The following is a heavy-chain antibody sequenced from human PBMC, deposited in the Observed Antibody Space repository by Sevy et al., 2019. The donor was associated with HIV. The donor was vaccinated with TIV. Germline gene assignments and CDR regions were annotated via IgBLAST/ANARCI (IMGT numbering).Heavy chain of an antibody. V-gene: IGHV3-7*01. Sequence: GGSLRLSCTASGFTFDTYWMGWVRQAPGRGLEWVASIDPRGNERDYLDSLKGRFTISRDNAKNSLYLQMHSLKAGDTALDYCVAVLSDVLVGAAATPLPWLDSWGQGTLVTVSS. CDR3: VAVLSDVLVGAAATPLPWLDS. CDR2: IDPRGNER. D-gene: IGHD3-10*01. CDR1: GFTFDTYW. J-gene: IGHJ5*01.